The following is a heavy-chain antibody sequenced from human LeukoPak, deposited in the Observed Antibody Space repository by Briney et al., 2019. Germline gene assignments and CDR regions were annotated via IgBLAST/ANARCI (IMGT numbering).Heavy chain of an antibody. V-gene: IGHV5-51*01. J-gene: IGHJ4*02. CDR2: IYPGDSDT. Sequence: GESLKISCKGSGYIFTSYWIGWVRQKPGKGLEWMGIIYPGDSDTRYSPSFQGQVSISADRSINTAYLQWSSLKASDTAMYYCARLHYDSSGYFEYWGQGALVTVSS. CDR3: ARLHYDSSGYFEY. D-gene: IGHD3-22*01. CDR1: GYIFTSYW.